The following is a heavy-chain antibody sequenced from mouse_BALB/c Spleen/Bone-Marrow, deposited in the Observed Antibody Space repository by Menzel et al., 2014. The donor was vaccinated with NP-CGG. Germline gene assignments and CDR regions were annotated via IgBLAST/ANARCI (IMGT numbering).Heavy chain of an antibody. J-gene: IGHJ2*01. V-gene: IGHV1S29*02. D-gene: IGHD4-1*01. Sequence: EVQLQQSGPELVRPGASVKISCKASGYTFTDYNMHWVKQSHGKSLEWIGYIYPYNGGTGYNQKFKSKATLTVDNSSSTAYRELRSLTSEDSAVYYCARLGRGYWGQGTTLTVSS. CDR1: GYTFTDYN. CDR2: IYPYNGGT. CDR3: ARLGRGY.